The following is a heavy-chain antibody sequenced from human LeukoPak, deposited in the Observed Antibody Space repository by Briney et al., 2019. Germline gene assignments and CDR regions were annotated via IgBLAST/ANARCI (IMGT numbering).Heavy chain of an antibody. D-gene: IGHD3-10*01. V-gene: IGHV4-34*01. CDR1: GVSFSGYY. CDR2: INHSGRT. J-gene: IGHJ3*02. CDR3: ASRRLWFGVSSAFDI. Sequence: SETLSLTCAVYGVSFSGYYWSWVRQHPGKGVEWVGEINHSGRTNYNPSLKGGVTISVETSKKQFSLKLRDVHAAGPAVYYCASRRLWFGVSSAFDIWGQGTMVTVSS.